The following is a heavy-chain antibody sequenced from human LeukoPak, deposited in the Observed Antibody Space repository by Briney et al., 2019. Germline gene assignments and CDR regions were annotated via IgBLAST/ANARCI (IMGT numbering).Heavy chain of an antibody. CDR1: GGSFSGYY. Sequence: SETLSLTCAVYGGSFSGYYWSWIRQPTGKGLEWIGEINHSGSTNYNPSLKSRVTISVDTSKNQFSLKLSSVTAADTAVYYCASGSRAPRSFSRVRFDYWGQGTLVTVSS. V-gene: IGHV4-34*01. J-gene: IGHJ4*02. CDR3: ASGSRAPRSFSRVRFDY. D-gene: IGHD3-10*01. CDR2: INHSGST.